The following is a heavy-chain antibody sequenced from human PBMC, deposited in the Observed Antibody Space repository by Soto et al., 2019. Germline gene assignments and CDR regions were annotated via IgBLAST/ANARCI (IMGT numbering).Heavy chain of an antibody. D-gene: IGHD3-22*01. Sequence: EVQLVESGGGLVQPGGSLRLSCAASGFTFSTYWMQWVRQAPGKGLLWISRINSDGSNTNYADSVKGRFAISRDNGKNTLYLQMNSLRAEDTAVYYCARAGAFNYDNSPYERWGQGTLVTVSS. CDR2: INSDGSNT. J-gene: IGHJ4*02. CDR1: GFTFSTYW. CDR3: ARAGAFNYDNSPYER. V-gene: IGHV3-74*01.